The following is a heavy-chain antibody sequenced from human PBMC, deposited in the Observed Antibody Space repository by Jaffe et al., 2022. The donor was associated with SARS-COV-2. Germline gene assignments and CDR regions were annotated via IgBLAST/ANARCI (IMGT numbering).Heavy chain of an antibody. CDR2: IYYSGST. CDR3: ARGQYYYGMDV. J-gene: IGHJ6*02. Sequence: QVQLQESGPGLVKPSETLSLTCTVSGGSISSYYWSWIRQPPGKGLEWIGYIYYSGSTNYNPSLKSRVTISVDTSKNQFSLKLSSVTAADTAVYYCARGQYYYGMDVWGQGTTVTVSS. CDR1: GGSISSYY. V-gene: IGHV4-59*08.